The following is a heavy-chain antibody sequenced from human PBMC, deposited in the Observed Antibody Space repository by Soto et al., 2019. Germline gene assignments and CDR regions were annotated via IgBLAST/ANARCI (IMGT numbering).Heavy chain of an antibody. CDR1: GGSISSYY. CDR3: ARHSPTGTTGGIYYYYMDV. Sequence: SETLSLTCTVSGGSISSYYWSWIRQPPEKGLEWIGYIYYSGSTNYNPSLKSRVTISVDTSKNQFSLKLSSVTAADTAVYYCARHSPTGTTGGIYYYYMDVWGKGTTVTVSS. J-gene: IGHJ6*03. D-gene: IGHD1-7*01. V-gene: IGHV4-59*08. CDR2: IYYSGST.